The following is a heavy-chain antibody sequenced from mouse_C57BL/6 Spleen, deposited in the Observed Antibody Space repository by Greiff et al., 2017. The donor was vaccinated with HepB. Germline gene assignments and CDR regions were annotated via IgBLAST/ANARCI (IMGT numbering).Heavy chain of an antibody. Sequence: QVQLQQPGTELVKPGASVKLSCKASGYTFTSYWMHWVKQRPGQGLEWIGNINPSSGGTNYNEKFKSKATLTVDKSSSTAYMQLSSLTSEDSAVYYCARERPRGLPLFDYWGQSTTLTVSS. CDR1: GYTFTSYW. J-gene: IGHJ2*01. V-gene: IGHV1-53*01. CDR3: ARERPRGLPLFDY. D-gene: IGHD2-4*01. CDR2: INPSSGGT.